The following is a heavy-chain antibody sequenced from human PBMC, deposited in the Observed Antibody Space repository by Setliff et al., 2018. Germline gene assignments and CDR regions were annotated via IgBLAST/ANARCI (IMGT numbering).Heavy chain of an antibody. Sequence: ASVKVSCKTSGHLLTSYGLTWVRQAPGQGLEWMGWISPYNGHTNSAQKLQGRVTMTTDTSTNTAYMELRSLRSDDTAMYFCALSSLSLCSGGNCPNASDVWGQGTMVTVSS. D-gene: IGHD2-15*01. CDR3: ALSSLSLCSGGNCPNASDV. CDR2: ISPYNGHT. V-gene: IGHV1-18*01. J-gene: IGHJ3*01. CDR1: GHLLTSYG.